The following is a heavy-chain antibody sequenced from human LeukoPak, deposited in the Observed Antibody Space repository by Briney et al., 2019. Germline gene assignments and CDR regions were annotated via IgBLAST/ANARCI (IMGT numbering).Heavy chain of an antibody. CDR1: GDSISSYY. D-gene: IGHD6-6*01. CDR2: IYTSGGT. V-gene: IGHV4-4*09. J-gene: IGHJ4*02. Sequence: SETLSLTCTVSGDSISSYYWSWIRQPPGKGLEWIGYIYTSGGTNYIPSLKGRVTISIDTSKSLFSLKLSSVTAADSAVYYCARLTRLSTSPDRYYLDYWGQGTLVTVSS. CDR3: ARLTRLSTSPDRYYLDY.